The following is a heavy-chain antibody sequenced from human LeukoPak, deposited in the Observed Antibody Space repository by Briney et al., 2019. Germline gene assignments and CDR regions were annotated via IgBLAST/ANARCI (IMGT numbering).Heavy chain of an antibody. V-gene: IGHV4-34*01. CDR1: GGSFSGYY. CDR3: ARRSATYDWLLYYFDY. J-gene: IGHJ4*02. Sequence: SETLSLTCAVYGGSFSGYYWSWIRKPPGKGLEWIGEINHSRSTNYNPSLKSRVTISVDTSKNQFSLKLSSVTAADTAVYYCARRSATYDWLLYYFDYWGQGTLVTVSS. D-gene: IGHD3-9*01. CDR2: INHSRST.